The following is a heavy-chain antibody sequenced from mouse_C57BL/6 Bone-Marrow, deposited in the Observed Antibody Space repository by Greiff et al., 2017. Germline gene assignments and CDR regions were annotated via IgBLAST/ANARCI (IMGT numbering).Heavy chain of an antibody. CDR1: GFSLTSYG. V-gene: IGHV2-5*01. J-gene: IGHJ4*01. D-gene: IGHD2-5*01. CDR3: AGPYSNYVSMDY. Sequence: VQLQQSGPGLVQPSQSLSITCTVSGFSLTSYGVHWVRQSPGKGLEWLGVIWRGGSTDYNAAFMSRLSITKDNTKSQIFFQMNSLQADDTAIDYCAGPYSNYVSMDYWGQGTSVTVSS. CDR2: IWRGGST.